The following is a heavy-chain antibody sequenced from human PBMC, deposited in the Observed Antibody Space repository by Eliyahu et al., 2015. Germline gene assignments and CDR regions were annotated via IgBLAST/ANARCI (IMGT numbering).Heavy chain of an antibody. Sequence: VDSVKGRFTISRDNTKKSLYLQMNTLTAEDTAIYYCARDGDLTVTTGAFDIWGQGTLVTVSS. V-gene: IGHV3-7*03. D-gene: IGHD4-17*01. CDR3: ARDGDLTVTTGAFDI. J-gene: IGHJ3*02.